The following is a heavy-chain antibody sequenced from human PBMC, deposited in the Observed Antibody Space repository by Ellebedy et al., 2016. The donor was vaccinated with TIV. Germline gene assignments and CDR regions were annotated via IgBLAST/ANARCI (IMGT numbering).Heavy chain of an antibody. CDR3: EKDEGGGGTVKPTDY. D-gene: IGHD4-17*01. CDR1: GFTFSSYW. J-gene: IGHJ4*02. CDR2: IKQDGSEK. Sequence: PGGSLRLSCAASGFTFSSYWISWVSQAPGKGLEWVANIKQDGSEKYYVDSMKGRFTLSRDNAKNSMYLQIHSLRAEDTAVYYCEKDEGGGGTVKPTDYWGQGTLVTVSS. V-gene: IGHV3-7*01.